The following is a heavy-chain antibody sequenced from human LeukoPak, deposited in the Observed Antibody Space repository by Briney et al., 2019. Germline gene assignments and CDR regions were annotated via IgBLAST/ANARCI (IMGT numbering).Heavy chain of an antibody. V-gene: IGHV4-39*01. CDR3: ARLHTSSGYYSL. CDR1: GGSISSSSYY. Sequence: SETLSLTCTVSGGSISSSSYYWGWIRQPPGKGLEWIGSIYYSGSTYYNPSLKSRVTISVDTSRNQFSLKLSSVTAADTAVYYCARLHTSSGYYSLWGQGTLVTVSS. CDR2: IYYSGST. D-gene: IGHD3-22*01. J-gene: IGHJ4*02.